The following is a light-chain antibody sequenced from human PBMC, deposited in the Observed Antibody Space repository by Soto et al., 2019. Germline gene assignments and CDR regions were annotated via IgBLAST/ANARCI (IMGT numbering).Light chain of an antibody. Sequence: DIPMTQSPSTLSASVGDRVTITCRASQSISTWLAWYQQEPGKAPKLLIHKASSLQSGVPSRFSGSGSGSDFTLTISSLHPDDFATYYCQQYNSYSPTFGQGNRVEIK. CDR1: QSISTW. J-gene: IGKJ1*01. V-gene: IGKV1-5*03. CDR3: QQYNSYSPT. CDR2: KAS.